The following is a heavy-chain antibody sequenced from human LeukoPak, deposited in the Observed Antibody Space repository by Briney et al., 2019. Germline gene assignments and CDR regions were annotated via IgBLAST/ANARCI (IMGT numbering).Heavy chain of an antibody. CDR1: GFAFSSHW. CDR2: INQDGNSQ. J-gene: IGHJ4*02. V-gene: IGHV3-7*01. Sequence: PGGSLRLSCEASGFAFSSHWASWVRHAPGKGLEWVANINQDGNSQNYVDSVRGRFTISKDNAKNSVYLQMNSLRAEDTAVYYCARSLWPEDYWGQGILVTVSS. CDR3: ARSLWPEDY. D-gene: IGHD2-21*01.